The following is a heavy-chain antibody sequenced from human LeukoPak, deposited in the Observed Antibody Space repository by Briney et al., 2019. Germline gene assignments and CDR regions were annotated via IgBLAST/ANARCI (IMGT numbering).Heavy chain of an antibody. CDR2: ISSSGSTI. V-gene: IGHV3-11*01. Sequence: GGSLRLSCAGSGFTFSDYYMSWIRQAPGKGLEWVSYISSSGSTIYYADSVKGRFTISRDNAKTSLYLQMNSLRAEDTAVYYCAKMRGVVATIPIDYWGQGTLVTVSS. CDR1: GFTFSDYY. D-gene: IGHD5-12*01. J-gene: IGHJ4*02. CDR3: AKMRGVVATIPIDY.